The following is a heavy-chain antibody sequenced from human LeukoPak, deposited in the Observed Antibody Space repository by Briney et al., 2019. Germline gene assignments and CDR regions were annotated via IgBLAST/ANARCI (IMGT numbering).Heavy chain of an antibody. D-gene: IGHD3-3*01. CDR3: ARDSIFGVGARADHKSGFDI. CDR2: IYSGGST. Sequence: PGGSLRLSCAAPGFTVSSHYMSWVRQAPGKGLEWVSLIYSGGSTYYAASVKCRSTTSSDKSKNTLYLQMNSLIAEDTDVYDCARDSIFGVGARADHKSGFDIWGQGTMVTVSS. J-gene: IGHJ3*02. CDR1: GFTVSSHY. V-gene: IGHV3-53*01.